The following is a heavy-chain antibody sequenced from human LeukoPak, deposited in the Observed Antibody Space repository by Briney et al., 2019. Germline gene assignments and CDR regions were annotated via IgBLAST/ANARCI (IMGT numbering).Heavy chain of an antibody. CDR2: IYTSGST. CDR3: ARDLSGWDGFDI. Sequence: WETLSLTCIVSGVSISSSSWSWTRQTAGKGLEWIGRIYTSGSTIYNPSLKSRVTMAVDMSKKQFSLKLTSVTAADTAMYYCARDLSGWDGFDIWGQGTVVTVSS. J-gene: IGHJ3*02. CDR1: GVSISSSS. D-gene: IGHD3-3*01. V-gene: IGHV4-4*07.